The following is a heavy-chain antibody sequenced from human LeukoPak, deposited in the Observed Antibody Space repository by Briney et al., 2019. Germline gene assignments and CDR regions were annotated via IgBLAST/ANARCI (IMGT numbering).Heavy chain of an antibody. J-gene: IGHJ5*02. V-gene: IGHV5-51*01. CDR1: GYSFTSYW. CDR3: ARHGWSSYDSSGIYYPRMGFDP. Sequence: GESLKISCKGSGYSFTSYWIGWVRQMPGKGLEWMGIIYPGDSDTRYSPSFQGQVTFSADKSISTAYLQWSSLKASDTAMYCCARHGWSSYDSSGIYYPRMGFDPWGQGTLVTVSS. D-gene: IGHD3-22*01. CDR2: IYPGDSDT.